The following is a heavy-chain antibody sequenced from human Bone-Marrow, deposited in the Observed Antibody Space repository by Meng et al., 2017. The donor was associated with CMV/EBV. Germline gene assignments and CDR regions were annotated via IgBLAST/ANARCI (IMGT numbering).Heavy chain of an antibody. CDR2: IDPNGGGT. D-gene: IGHD6-19*01. V-gene: IGHV1-2*02. J-gene: IGHJ1*01. Sequence: ASVKVSCKASGYPFTGYYMHWVRQAPGQGLEWMGWIDPNGGGTNHAQKFQGRITMTSDTSIRTAYMDLSSLRSDDTAVYYCASVISSGWHLQHWGKGSLVTVSS. CDR1: GYPFTGYY. CDR3: ASVISSGWHLQH.